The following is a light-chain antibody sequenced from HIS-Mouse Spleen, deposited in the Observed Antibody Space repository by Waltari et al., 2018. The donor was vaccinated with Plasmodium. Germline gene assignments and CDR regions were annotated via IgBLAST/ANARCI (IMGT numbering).Light chain of an antibody. CDR3: QQFNSYPLT. CDR1: QGITSA. Sequence: AIQLTHSPSPLSASSEDRATSTCRASQGITSALAWYQQKPGKAPKLLIYDASSLESGVPSRFSGSGYGTDFTLTISSLHPEDFATYYCQQFNSYPLTFGGGTKVEIK. V-gene: IGKV1-13*02. J-gene: IGKJ4*01. CDR2: DAS.